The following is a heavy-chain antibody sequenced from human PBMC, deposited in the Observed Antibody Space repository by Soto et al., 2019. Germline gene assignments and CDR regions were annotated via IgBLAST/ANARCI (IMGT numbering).Heavy chain of an antibody. CDR1: GYTFTSYD. D-gene: IGHD2-2*01. J-gene: IGHJ4*02. V-gene: IGHV1-8*01. Sequence: QVQLVQSGAEVKKPGASVKVSCKASGYTFTSYDINWVRQATGQGLEWMGWMNPNSGNTGYALKFQGRVTMTGDTSISTAYMELSSLRSEDTAVYYCARSQEAGICSSTSCYAFDYWGQGTLVTVSS. CDR2: MNPNSGNT. CDR3: ARSQEAGICSSTSCYAFDY.